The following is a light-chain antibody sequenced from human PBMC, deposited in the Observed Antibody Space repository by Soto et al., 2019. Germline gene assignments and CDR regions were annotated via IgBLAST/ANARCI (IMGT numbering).Light chain of an antibody. J-gene: IGKJ3*01. Sequence: DIQMTQSPSSLSASVGDRVTITCQAGQDINNYLNWYQQKPGKAPKLLIYDASKLETGVPSRFSGSGSGTDFTLTITSLQPEDLATYYCQQYDILPVTFGHGTKVDIK. CDR2: DAS. CDR1: QDINNY. CDR3: QQYDILPVT. V-gene: IGKV1-33*01.